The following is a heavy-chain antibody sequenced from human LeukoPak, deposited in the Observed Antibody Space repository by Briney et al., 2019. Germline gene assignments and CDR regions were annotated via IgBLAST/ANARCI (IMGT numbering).Heavy chain of an antibody. CDR1: GFSLSNARMG. CDR3: ARISYYYDSSGYYEDY. V-gene: IGHV2-26*01. Sequence: ESGPTLVNPTETLTLTCTVSGFSLSNARMGVSWIRQPPGKALEWLAHIFSNDEKSYSTSLKSRLTISKDTSKSQVVLTMTNMDPVDTATYYCARISYYYDSSGYYEDYWGQETLVTVSS. D-gene: IGHD3-22*01. J-gene: IGHJ4*02. CDR2: IFSNDEK.